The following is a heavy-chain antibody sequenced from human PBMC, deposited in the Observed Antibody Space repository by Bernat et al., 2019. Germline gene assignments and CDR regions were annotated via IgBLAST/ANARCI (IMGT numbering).Heavy chain of an antibody. CDR2: ISSSGSSI. Sequence: VQLVESGGGLVHPGGSLRLSCAASGFTFSSYQMNWVRQAPGKGLEWISYISSSGSSISYADSVKGRFTMSRDNAKNSLYLQMSSLRAEDTAVYYCARGSHRPTWIQDYYYGMDVWGQGTTVTVSS. CDR3: ARGSHRPTWIQDYYYGMDV. CDR1: GFTFSSYQ. J-gene: IGHJ6*02. D-gene: IGHD5-18*01. V-gene: IGHV3-48*03.